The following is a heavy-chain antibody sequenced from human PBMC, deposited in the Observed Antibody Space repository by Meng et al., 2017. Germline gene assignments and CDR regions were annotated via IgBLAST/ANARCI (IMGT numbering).Heavy chain of an antibody. Sequence: GESLKISCAASGFTFSSYWMSWVRQAPGKGLEWVANIKQDGSEKYYVDSVKGRFTISRDNAKNSLYLQMNSLRAEDTAVYYCARARIELGIVDVWGQGTTVTVSS. D-gene: IGHD3-22*01. J-gene: IGHJ6*02. V-gene: IGHV3-7*01. CDR1: GFTFSSYW. CDR2: IKQDGSEK. CDR3: ARARIELGIVDV.